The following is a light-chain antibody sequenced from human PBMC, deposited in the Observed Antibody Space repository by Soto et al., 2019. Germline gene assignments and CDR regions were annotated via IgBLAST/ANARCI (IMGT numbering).Light chain of an antibody. Sequence: ETVLTQSPDTLSVSPGDRATLSCRASQTVGNSLAWYQQKPGQAPSLLIYGAFTRATGIPARFSGTGSGTEFTLTISSLQSEDSAVYYCQQYNSWPPITFGQGTRLEIK. CDR2: GAF. CDR3: QQYNSWPPIT. J-gene: IGKJ5*01. CDR1: QTVGNS. V-gene: IGKV3-15*01.